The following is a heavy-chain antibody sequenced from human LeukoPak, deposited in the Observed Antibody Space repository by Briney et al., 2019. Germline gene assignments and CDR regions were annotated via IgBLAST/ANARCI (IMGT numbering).Heavy chain of an antibody. CDR1: GGFISSISHY. J-gene: IGHJ5*02. Sequence: PSETLSLTCTVSGGFISSISHYWGWIRQPPGKGLEWIGSIYYSGRTNYNPSLKSRVTISADTSKNQFSLKLTSVTAADTAVYYCARHRYFFGSGSYEVDWFDPWGQGTLATVSS. V-gene: IGHV4-39*01. D-gene: IGHD3-10*01. CDR2: IYYSGRT. CDR3: ARHRYFFGSGSYEVDWFDP.